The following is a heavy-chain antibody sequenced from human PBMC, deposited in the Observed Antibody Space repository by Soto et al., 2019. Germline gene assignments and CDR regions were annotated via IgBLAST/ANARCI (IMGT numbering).Heavy chain of an antibody. CDR2: IYYSGST. D-gene: IGHD5-12*01. CDR1: GGSISSGGYY. CDR3: ARGTYDSGYYFDY. J-gene: IGHJ4*02. Sequence: QVQLQESGPGLVKPSQTLSLTCTVSGGSISSGGYYWSWIRQHPGKGLEWIGYIYYSGSTYYTPSLKSRVTISVDTSKNQFSLKLSSVTAADTAVYYCARGTYDSGYYFDYWGQGTLVTVSS. V-gene: IGHV4-31*03.